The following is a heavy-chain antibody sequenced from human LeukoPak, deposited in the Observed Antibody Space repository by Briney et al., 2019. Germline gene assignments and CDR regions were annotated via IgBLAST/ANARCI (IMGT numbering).Heavy chain of an antibody. CDR3: AKDDLWFGESVGY. CDR2: IRYDGSNK. Sequence: PGGSLRLSCAASGFTFSSYAMHWVRQAPGKGLEWVAFIRYDGSNKYYADSVKGRFTISRDNSKNTLYLQMNSLRAEDTAVYYCAKDDLWFGESVGYWGQGTLVTVSS. J-gene: IGHJ4*02. V-gene: IGHV3-30*02. CDR1: GFTFSSYA. D-gene: IGHD3-10*01.